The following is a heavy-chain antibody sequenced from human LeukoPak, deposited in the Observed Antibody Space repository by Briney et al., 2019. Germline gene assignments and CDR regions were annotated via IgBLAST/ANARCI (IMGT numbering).Heavy chain of an antibody. CDR1: GFTFSDYY. CDR3: ARTTGAAAGLDY. V-gene: IGHV3-11*06. J-gene: IGHJ4*02. Sequence: GGSLRLSCAASGFTFSDYYMSWIRQAPGKGLEWVSYISSSSSYTNYADSVKGRFTISRDNAKSSLYLQMNSLRAEDTAVYYCARTTGAAAGLDYWGQGTLVTVSS. CDR2: ISSSSSYT. D-gene: IGHD6-13*01.